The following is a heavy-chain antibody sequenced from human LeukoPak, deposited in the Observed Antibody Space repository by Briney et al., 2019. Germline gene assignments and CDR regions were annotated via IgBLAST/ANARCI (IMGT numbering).Heavy chain of an antibody. CDR2: VSTDGTST. CDR3: AKEYAGASDY. CDR1: GFTFSSHG. J-gene: IGHJ4*02. D-gene: IGHD6-13*01. V-gene: IGHV3-74*01. Sequence: PGGSLRLSCAASGFTFSSHGMHWVRQAPGKGLVWVAHVSTDGTSTSSVDSVKGRFTISRDNAKNTLYLQMNSLRAEDTAVYYCAKEYAGASDYWGQGTLVTVSS.